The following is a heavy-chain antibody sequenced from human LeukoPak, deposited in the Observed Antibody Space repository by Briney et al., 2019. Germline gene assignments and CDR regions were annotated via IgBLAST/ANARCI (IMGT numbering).Heavy chain of an antibody. CDR1: GYTVTSYY. Sequence: GASVKVSCKASGYTVTSYYMHWVRQAPGQGLEWMGILNPSGGSTSYAQKFQGGVTMTRDTSTSTVYMELSSLRSEDTAVYYCARDHVDWQGRPAYYYGMDVWGQGTTVTVSS. D-gene: IGHD2-21*01. J-gene: IGHJ6*02. CDR2: LNPSGGST. CDR3: ARDHVDWQGRPAYYYGMDV. V-gene: IGHV1-46*01.